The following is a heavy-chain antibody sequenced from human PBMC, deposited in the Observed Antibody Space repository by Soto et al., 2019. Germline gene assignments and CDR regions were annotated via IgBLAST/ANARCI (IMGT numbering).Heavy chain of an antibody. D-gene: IGHD3-22*01. Sequence: GGSLRLSCAASGFPFNTYLMHWVRQAPGKGLVWVSGINSDGSSTNYADSVKGRFTISRDNAKNTLYLQMNSLRAEDTAVYYCARTYYDDKWGQGTTVTFYS. CDR2: INSDGSST. V-gene: IGHV3-74*01. J-gene: IGHJ4*02. CDR3: ARTYYDDK. CDR1: GFPFNTYL.